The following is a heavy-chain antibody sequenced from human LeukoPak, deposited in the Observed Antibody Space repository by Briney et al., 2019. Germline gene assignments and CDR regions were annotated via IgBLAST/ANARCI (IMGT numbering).Heavy chain of an antibody. J-gene: IGHJ4*02. CDR1: GFTFSDYH. V-gene: IGHV3-11*01. D-gene: IGHD3-22*01. Sequence: GGSLRLSCAASGFTFSDYHMSWIRQAPGKGLEWVSYISGSHSNIFYADSVKGRFTISRDNSKNTLYLQMNSLRAEDTAVYYCARDGYYYGLDYWGQGTLVTVSS. CDR3: ARDGYYYGLDY. CDR2: ISGSHSNI.